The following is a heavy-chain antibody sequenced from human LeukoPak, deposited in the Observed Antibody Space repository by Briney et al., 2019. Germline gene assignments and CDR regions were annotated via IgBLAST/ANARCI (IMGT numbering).Heavy chain of an antibody. CDR1: GESFSGYY. J-gene: IGHJ4*02. CDR2: INHSGRT. Sequence: AETLSLTCAVYGESFSGYYWSWVRQPPGKGREWLGEINHSGRTNYNPSLKRRVTISVDTSKNQFSLKLSSVTAADTAVYYCASRSGSYYNDYWGQGTLVTVSS. D-gene: IGHD3-10*01. CDR3: ASRSGSYYNDY. V-gene: IGHV4-34*01.